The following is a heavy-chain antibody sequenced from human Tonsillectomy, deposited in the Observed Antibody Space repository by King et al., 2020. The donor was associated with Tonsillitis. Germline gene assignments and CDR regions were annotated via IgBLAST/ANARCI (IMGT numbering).Heavy chain of an antibody. CDR1: GGSISTYY. J-gene: IGHJ4*02. Sequence: VQLQESGPGLVKPSETLSLTCTVSGGSISTYYWSWIRQPAGKGLEWIGRIHSSGSTNYNPSLKSRVTMSVDTSMNQFSLKLTSLTAADTAVYYCARDRIAPSNTFDYWGQGTLVTVSS. CDR2: IHSSGST. V-gene: IGHV4-4*07. D-gene: IGHD2/OR15-2a*01. CDR3: ARDRIAPSNTFDY.